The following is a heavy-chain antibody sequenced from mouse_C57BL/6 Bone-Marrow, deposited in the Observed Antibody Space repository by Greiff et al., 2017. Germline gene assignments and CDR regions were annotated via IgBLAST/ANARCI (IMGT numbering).Heavy chain of an antibody. CDR3: AREGEYGSSYLDY. Sequence: QVQLQQPGAELVKPGASVKMSCKASGYTFTSYWITWVKQRPGQGLEWIGDLYPGSGSPNYNEKFKSKDTLTVDTSSSTAYMQLSSLTSEDSAVYYCAREGEYGSSYLDYWGQGTTLTVSS. CDR2: LYPGSGSP. V-gene: IGHV1-55*01. CDR1: GYTFTSYW. D-gene: IGHD1-1*01. J-gene: IGHJ2*01.